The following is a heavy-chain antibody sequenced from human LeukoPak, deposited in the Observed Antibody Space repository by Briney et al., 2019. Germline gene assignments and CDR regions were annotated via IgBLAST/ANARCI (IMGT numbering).Heavy chain of an antibody. J-gene: IGHJ6*02. CDR3: AKDNGGRYSYGYEGYYYGMDV. CDR2: ISYDGSNK. Sequence: GRSLRLSCAASGFTFSSYGMHWVRQAPGKGLEWVAVISYDGSNKYYADSVKGRFTISRDNSKNSLYLQMNSLRAEDTALYYCAKDNGGRYSYGYEGYYYGMDVWGQGTTVTVSS. D-gene: IGHD5-18*01. V-gene: IGHV3-30*18. CDR1: GFTFSSYG.